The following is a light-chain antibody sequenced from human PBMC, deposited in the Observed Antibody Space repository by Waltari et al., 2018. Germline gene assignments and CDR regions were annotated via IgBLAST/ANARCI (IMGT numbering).Light chain of an antibody. Sequence: QSALTQPRSVSGSPGQSVTLSCTGTGSDIGGHKFVSWYQQSSGKAPKLMIYDVHKRPSGVPDRFSGAKSGNTASLTISGLQSEDEGDYYCCSYAASNGVVFGGGTKVTVL. CDR3: CSYAASNGVV. CDR2: DVH. CDR1: GSDIGGHKF. J-gene: IGLJ2*01. V-gene: IGLV2-11*01.